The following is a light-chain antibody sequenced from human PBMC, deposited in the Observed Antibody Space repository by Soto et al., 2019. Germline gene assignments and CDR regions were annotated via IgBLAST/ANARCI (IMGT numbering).Light chain of an antibody. Sequence: IQLTQAPSFLSPSIRESVTMTCRASQVISTSLAWYQVKPGKAPKLLIYAAPTLESGVPSRFSATVSGTEFSLTITSLQPEDFATYYCQQLFDSPITFGQGTRLEIK. CDR2: AAP. CDR3: QQLFDSPIT. J-gene: IGKJ5*01. CDR1: QVISTS. V-gene: IGKV1-9*01.